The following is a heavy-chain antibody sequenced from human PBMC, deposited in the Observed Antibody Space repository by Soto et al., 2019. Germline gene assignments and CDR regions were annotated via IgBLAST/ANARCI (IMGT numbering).Heavy chain of an antibody. CDR2: ISAYNGNT. CDR3: ARTLGADSSGYYYSDD. Sequence: QVQLVQSGAEVKKPGASVKVSCKASGYTFTSYGISWVRQAPGQGLEWMGWISAYNGNTNYAQKLQDRVTMTTDTSTSTSYMERSSLRSDDTAGYDCARTLGADSSGYYYSDDWGQGTLVTVSS. CDR1: GYTFTSYG. J-gene: IGHJ4*02. V-gene: IGHV1-18*01. D-gene: IGHD3-22*01.